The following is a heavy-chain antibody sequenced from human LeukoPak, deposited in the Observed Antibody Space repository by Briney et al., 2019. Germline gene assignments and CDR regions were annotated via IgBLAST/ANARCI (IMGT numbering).Heavy chain of an antibody. Sequence: PGGSLRLSCAASGFTFRSYGMHWVRQAPGKGLEWVAVISYDGSNKYYADSVKGRFTISRDNSKNTLYLQMNSLRAEDTAVYYCAKAFYSSGWYPDYWGQGTLVTVSS. CDR1: GFTFRSYG. CDR3: AKAFYSSGWYPDY. D-gene: IGHD6-19*01. V-gene: IGHV3-30*18. CDR2: ISYDGSNK. J-gene: IGHJ4*02.